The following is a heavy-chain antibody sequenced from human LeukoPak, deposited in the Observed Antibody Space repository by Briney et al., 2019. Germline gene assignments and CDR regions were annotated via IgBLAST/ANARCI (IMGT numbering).Heavy chain of an antibody. V-gene: IGHV3-48*02. CDR2: ISGSSNTI. D-gene: IGHD3-3*01. Sequence: PGGSLRLSCVGSEFTFSSYSMNWVRQAPGKGLEWVSYISGSSNTIYHADSVKGRFTISRDNAKNSLYLQMNSLRDEDTAVYYCAPNFWSGYLTDYWGQGTLVTVSS. CDR3: APNFWSGYLTDY. J-gene: IGHJ4*02. CDR1: EFTFSSYS.